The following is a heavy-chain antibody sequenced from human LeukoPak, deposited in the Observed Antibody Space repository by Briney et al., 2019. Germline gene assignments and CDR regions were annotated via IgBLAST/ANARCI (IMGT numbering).Heavy chain of an antibody. D-gene: IGHD6-19*01. CDR3: AREGYSSGWDFDY. CDR1: GGSFSGYY. J-gene: IGHJ4*02. CDR2: INHSGST. Sequence: SETLSLTCAVYGGSFSGYYWSWIRQPPGKGLEWIGEINHSGSTNYNPSLKSRVTISVDTSKNQFSLKLSSVTAADTAVYYCAREGYSSGWDFDYWGQGTLVTVSS. V-gene: IGHV4-34*01.